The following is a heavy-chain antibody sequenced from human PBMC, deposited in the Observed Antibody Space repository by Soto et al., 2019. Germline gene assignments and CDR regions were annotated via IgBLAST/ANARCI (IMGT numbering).Heavy chain of an antibody. V-gene: IGHV3-7*03. D-gene: IGHD6-19*01. Sequence: GGSLRLSCAASGFTFSSYGMSWVRQAPGKGLEWVANIKQDGSEKYYVDSVRGRFTISRDNAKNSLYLQMNSLRAEDTAVYYCARGLIYSSGWYREHDAFEIWGQGTMGTVSS. CDR2: IKQDGSEK. CDR3: ARGLIYSSGWYREHDAFEI. J-gene: IGHJ3*02. CDR1: GFTFSSYG.